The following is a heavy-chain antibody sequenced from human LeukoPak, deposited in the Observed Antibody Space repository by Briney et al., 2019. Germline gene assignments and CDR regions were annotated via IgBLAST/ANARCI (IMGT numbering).Heavy chain of an antibody. D-gene: IGHD6-13*01. V-gene: IGHV3-74*01. Sequence: LSGGSLRLSCAASGFTFNNYWMLWVRQAPGKGLVWVSHINSDGTTTNYADYVKGRFTISRDNAKNTLYLQMNSLRAEDTAVYYCARLSGIAAASQVYWGQGTLVTVSS. CDR3: ARLSGIAAASQVY. CDR1: GFTFNNYW. CDR2: INSDGTTT. J-gene: IGHJ4*02.